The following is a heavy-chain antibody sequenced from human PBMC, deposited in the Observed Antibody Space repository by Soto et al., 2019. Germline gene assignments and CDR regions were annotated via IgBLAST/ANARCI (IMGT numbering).Heavy chain of an antibody. V-gene: IGHV3-30*18. CDR1: GFTFSSYG. J-gene: IGHJ6*02. D-gene: IGHD3-22*01. Sequence: GSLRLSGAGSGFTFSSYGMQWVRQAPGKGLEWVAVISYDGSNKYYADSVKGRFTISRDNSKNTLYLQMNSLRAEDTAVYYCAKSGSSGYLGYYYYGMDVWGQGTTVTVSS. CDR3: AKSGSSGYLGYYYYGMDV. CDR2: ISYDGSNK.